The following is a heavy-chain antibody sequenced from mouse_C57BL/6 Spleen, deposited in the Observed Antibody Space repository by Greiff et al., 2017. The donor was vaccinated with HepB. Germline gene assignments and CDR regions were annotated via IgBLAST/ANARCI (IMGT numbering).Heavy chain of an antibody. CDR3: AREGATGTGDY. CDR1: GFTFSSYA. D-gene: IGHD4-1*02. CDR2: ISDGGSYT. V-gene: IGHV5-4*01. Sequence: EVQGVESGGGLVKPGGSLKLSCAASGFTFSSYAMSWVRQTPEKRLEWVATISDGGSYTYYPDNVKGRFTISRDNAKNNLYLQMSHLKSEDTAMYYCAREGATGTGDYWGQGTTLTVSS. J-gene: IGHJ2*01.